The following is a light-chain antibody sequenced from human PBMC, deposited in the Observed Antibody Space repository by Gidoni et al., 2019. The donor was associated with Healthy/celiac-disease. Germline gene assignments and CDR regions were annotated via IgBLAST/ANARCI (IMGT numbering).Light chain of an antibody. V-gene: IGLV1-40*01. Sequence: QSVLTQPPSVSGAPGQRFPISCPGSSIGAGYDVYWYPQLPGTAPNLLIYGNKNRPSGVPDRFSGSKSGTSAALAITGLQAEDEADYHCQSYDSSLSGSVFGGGTRLTVL. J-gene: IGLJ3*02. CDR1: SIGAGYD. CDR2: GNK. CDR3: QSYDSSLSGSV.